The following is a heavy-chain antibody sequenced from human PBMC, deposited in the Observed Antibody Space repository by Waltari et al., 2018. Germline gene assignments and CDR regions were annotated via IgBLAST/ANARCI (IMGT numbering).Heavy chain of an antibody. CDR2: INHSGST. CDR3: ARGRYDILTGYSFRLNWFDP. Sequence: QVQLQQWGAGLLKPSETLALTSAVYGGSFSGYYWSSIRLPPGTGLEWIGEINHSGSTNYNPSLKSRVTISIDTSKNQFSLKLSSVTAADTAVYYCARGRYDILTGYSFRLNWFDPWGQGTLVTVSS. V-gene: IGHV4-34*01. D-gene: IGHD3-9*01. CDR1: GGSFSGYY. J-gene: IGHJ5*02.